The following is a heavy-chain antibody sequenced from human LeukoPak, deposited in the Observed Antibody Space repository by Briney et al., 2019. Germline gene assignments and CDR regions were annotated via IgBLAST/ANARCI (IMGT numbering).Heavy chain of an antibody. CDR3: ARDSRTVYYYYGMDV. CDR1: GFTFTSYT. Sequence: GGSLRLSCAASGFTFTSYTMNWVRQAPGRGPEWLSSISSSNSDISYADSVKGRFTISRDNAKNSLYLQMNSLRAEDTAVYYCARDSRTVYYYYGMDVWGQGTTATVSS. J-gene: IGHJ6*02. V-gene: IGHV3-21*01. CDR2: ISSSNSDI.